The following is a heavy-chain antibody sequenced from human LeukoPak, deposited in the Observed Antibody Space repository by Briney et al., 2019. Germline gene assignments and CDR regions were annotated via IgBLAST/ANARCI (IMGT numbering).Heavy chain of an antibody. CDR3: AFWNPYSSASGEYN. D-gene: IGHD3-16*01. J-gene: IGHJ4*02. Sequence: SETLSLTCTVSGGSIRGTSYYLGWIRQTPGEGLEWIGGLYYSGTTYYNPSLESRVTISLDPSKNQFSLKLTSVTAADPAIYYCAFWNPYSSASGEYNWGQGTTVTVSS. CDR2: LYYSGTT. CDR1: GGSIRGTSYY. V-gene: IGHV4-39*07.